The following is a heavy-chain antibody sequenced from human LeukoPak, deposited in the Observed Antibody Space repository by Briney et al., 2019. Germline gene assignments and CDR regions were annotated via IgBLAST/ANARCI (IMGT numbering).Heavy chain of an antibody. Sequence: PGGSLRLSCAASGFTSSSYGMDWVRQAPGEGRGWVAGISYDGSNIYHVDSVTGRFTISRDKSKNTLYPQMNSLRVEDTAVYYCAKAVGATKWSLPFDYWGQGTLVTVSS. V-gene: IGHV3-30*18. CDR1: GFTSSSYG. D-gene: IGHD1-26*01. CDR3: AKAVGATKWSLPFDY. CDR2: ISYDGSNI. J-gene: IGHJ4*01.